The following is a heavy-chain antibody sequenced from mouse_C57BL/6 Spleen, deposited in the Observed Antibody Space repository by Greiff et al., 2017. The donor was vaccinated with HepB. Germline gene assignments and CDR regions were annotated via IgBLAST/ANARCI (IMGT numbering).Heavy chain of an antibody. CDR3: AKRGYYGSSPYFDV. CDR1: GFSLTSYG. J-gene: IGHJ1*03. D-gene: IGHD1-1*01. CDR2: IWSGGST. V-gene: IGHV2-2*01. Sequence: VKLVESGPGLVQPSQSLSITCTVSGFSLTSYGVHWVRQSPGKGLEWLGVIWSGGSTDYNAAFISRLSISKDNSKSQVFFKMNSLQADDTAIYYCAKRGYYGSSPYFDVWGTGTTVTVSS.